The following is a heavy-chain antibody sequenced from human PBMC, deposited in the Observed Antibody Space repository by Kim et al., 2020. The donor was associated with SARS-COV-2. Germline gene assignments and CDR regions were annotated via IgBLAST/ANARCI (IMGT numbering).Heavy chain of an antibody. Sequence: YADAVKGRFTITRDNAKNSLYLQMNSLRAEDTAVYYCARELRYFDWGGGYWGQGTLVTVSS. D-gene: IGHD3-9*01. V-gene: IGHV3-11*04. CDR3: ARELRYFDWGGGY. J-gene: IGHJ4*02.